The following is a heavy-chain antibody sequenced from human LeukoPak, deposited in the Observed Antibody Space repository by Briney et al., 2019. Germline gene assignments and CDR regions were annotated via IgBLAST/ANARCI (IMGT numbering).Heavy chain of an antibody. Sequence: PSETLSLTCTVSGGSISSYYWSWIRQPPGKGLEWIGYIYYSGSTYYNPSLKSRVTISVDTSKNQFSLKLSSVTAADTAVYYCATEGVDYYDSSGYLAFDIWGQGTMVTVSS. D-gene: IGHD3-22*01. CDR3: ATEGVDYYDSSGYLAFDI. CDR2: IYYSGST. CDR1: GGSISSYY. J-gene: IGHJ3*02. V-gene: IGHV4-59*12.